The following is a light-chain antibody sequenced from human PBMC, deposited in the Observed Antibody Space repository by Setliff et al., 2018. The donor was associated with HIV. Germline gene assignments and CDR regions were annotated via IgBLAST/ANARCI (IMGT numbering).Light chain of an antibody. CDR2: EVT. CDR1: SSDVGSYNL. V-gene: IGLV2-14*02. Sequence: QSVMTKPASVSGSPGQSITISCTGTSSDVGSYNLVSWYQQHQGKAPKVMIYEVTKRPSGVSNRFSGSKSGSTASLTISGLQAEDDGDYYCSSYTTTITPYVFGTGTKVTVL. CDR3: SSYTTTITPYV. J-gene: IGLJ1*01.